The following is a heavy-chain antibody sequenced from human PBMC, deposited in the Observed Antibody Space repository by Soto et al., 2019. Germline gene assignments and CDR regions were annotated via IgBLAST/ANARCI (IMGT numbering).Heavy chain of an antibody. CDR3: ARESLLWFGELFAAFDY. D-gene: IGHD3-10*01. J-gene: IGHJ4*02. CDR2: ISSSGSTI. CDR1: GFTFSDYY. Sequence: GGSLRLSCAASGFTFSDYYMSWIRQAPGKGLEWVSYISSSGSTIYYADSVKGRFTISRDNAKNSLYLQMNSLRAEDTAVYYCARESLLWFGELFAAFDYWGQGTLVTVSS. V-gene: IGHV3-11*01.